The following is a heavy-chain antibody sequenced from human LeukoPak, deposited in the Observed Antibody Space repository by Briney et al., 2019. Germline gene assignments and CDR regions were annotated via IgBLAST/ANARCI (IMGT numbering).Heavy chain of an antibody. CDR3: ASNYRPGIADQGDY. CDR1: GGSFSGYY. CDR2: INHSGST. D-gene: IGHD6-13*01. Sequence: SETLSLTCAVYGGSFSGYYWSWIRQPPGKGLEWIGEINHSGSTNYNPSLKSRVTISVDTSKNQFSLKLSSVTAADTAVYYCASNYRPGIADQGDYWGQGTLVTVSS. J-gene: IGHJ4*02. V-gene: IGHV4-34*01.